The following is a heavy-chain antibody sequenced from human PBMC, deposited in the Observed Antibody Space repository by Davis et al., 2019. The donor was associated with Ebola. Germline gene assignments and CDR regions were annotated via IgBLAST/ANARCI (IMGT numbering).Heavy chain of an antibody. D-gene: IGHD1-26*01. V-gene: IGHV1-18*01. CDR3: ARVVVVGATRGYWFDP. Sequence: ASVKVSCKASGYTFTSYGISWVRQAPGQGLEWMGWISAYNGNTNYAQKLQGRVTMTTDTSTSTAYMELRSLRSEDTAVYYCARVVVVGATRGYWFDPWGQGTLVTVSS. J-gene: IGHJ5*02. CDR2: ISAYNGNT. CDR1: GYTFTSYG.